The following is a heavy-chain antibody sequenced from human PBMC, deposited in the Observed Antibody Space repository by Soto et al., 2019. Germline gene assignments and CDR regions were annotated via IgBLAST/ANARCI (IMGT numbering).Heavy chain of an antibody. CDR2: IYYSGST. V-gene: IGHV4-39*02. CDR3: AKDGNPIPYLTGYYRLGWFDP. J-gene: IGHJ5*02. Sequence: SETLSLTCTVSGGSISSSSYYWGWIRQPPGRGLEWIGSIYYSGSTYYNPSLKSRVTISVDTSKNQFSLKLSSVTAADTAVYYCAKDGNPIPYLTGYYRLGWFDPWGQGTLVTVSS. CDR1: GGSISSSSYY. D-gene: IGHD3-9*01.